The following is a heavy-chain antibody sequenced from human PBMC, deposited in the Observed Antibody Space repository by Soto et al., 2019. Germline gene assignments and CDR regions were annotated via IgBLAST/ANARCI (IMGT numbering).Heavy chain of an antibody. CDR1: GFTVSSNN. CDR3: ARESMWAPDY. D-gene: IGHD1-26*01. J-gene: IGHJ4*02. CDR2: INGDGSST. V-gene: IGHV3-74*01. Sequence: EVQLVESGGGLIQPGGSLRLSCAASGFTVSSNNMNWVRQAPGKGLEWASRINGDGSSTCNADPVKGRFTIARDKAKNTLYMEMTSLRAEDTAVYYCARESMWAPDYWGQGTLVAVSS.